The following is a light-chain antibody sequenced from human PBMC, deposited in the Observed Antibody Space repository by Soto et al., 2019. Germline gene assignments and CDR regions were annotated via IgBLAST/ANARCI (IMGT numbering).Light chain of an antibody. Sequence: SYELTQPPSVSVSPGQTASITCSGDKLGDKYACWYQQKPGQSPVLVIYQDSKRPSGIPERFSGSNSGNTATLTISGTQAMDEADYYCQVWDSSTYVVFNGGTKVTVL. J-gene: IGLJ2*01. V-gene: IGLV3-1*01. CDR2: QDS. CDR1: KLGDKY. CDR3: QVWDSSTYVV.